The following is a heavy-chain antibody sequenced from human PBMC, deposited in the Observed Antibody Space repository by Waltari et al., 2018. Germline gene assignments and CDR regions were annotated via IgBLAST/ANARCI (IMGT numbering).Heavy chain of an antibody. CDR1: GYTFTGSY. J-gene: IGHJ4*02. V-gene: IGHV1-2*06. CDR3: ARDLGSDYGNRDY. Sequence: QVHLVQSGADVKKPGTSVKVSCKASGYTFTGSYIQWVRRAPGQGLAWMGRSNPNSGDTNYAQKFQGRVTLTRDTSINTAYMELSSLKSDDTAVYYCARDLGSDYGNRDYWGQGTLVTVPS. CDR2: SNPNSGDT. D-gene: IGHD4-17*01.